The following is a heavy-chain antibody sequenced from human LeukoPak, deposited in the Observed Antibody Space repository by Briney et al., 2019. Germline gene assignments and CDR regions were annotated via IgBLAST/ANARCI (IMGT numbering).Heavy chain of an antibody. V-gene: IGHV4-38-2*01. Sequence: SETLSLTCAVSGYSISSGYYWGWIRQPPGKGLEWIGSIYRSGSTYYNPSLKSRVNISVDTSKNQFSLKLSSVTAADTAVYYCARRRVGFTVDYWSQGTLVTVSS. CDR2: IYRSGST. CDR1: GYSISSGYY. J-gene: IGHJ4*02. CDR3: ARRRVGFTVDY. D-gene: IGHD1-26*01.